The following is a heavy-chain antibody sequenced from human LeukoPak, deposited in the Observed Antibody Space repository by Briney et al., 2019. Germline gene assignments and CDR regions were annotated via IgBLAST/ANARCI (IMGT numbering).Heavy chain of an antibody. V-gene: IGHV3-30*03. CDR1: GFTFSNFG. CDR3: AREDSGYDSEY. J-gene: IGHJ4*02. CDR2: ISNDGSIK. D-gene: IGHD5-12*01. Sequence: GGSLRLSCTASGFTFSNFGMHWIRQAPGEGLEWVAVISNDGSIKYYADPVKGRFTVSRDNSKNTLYLQMNSLRAEDTDVFYCAREDSGYDSEYWGQGTLVTVSA.